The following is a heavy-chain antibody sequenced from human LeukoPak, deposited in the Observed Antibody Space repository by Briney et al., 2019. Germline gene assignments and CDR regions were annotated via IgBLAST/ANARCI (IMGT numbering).Heavy chain of an antibody. CDR1: GYTFTSYG. V-gene: IGHV1-18*01. D-gene: IGHD3-16*02. CDR2: ISAYNGNT. CDR3: ARAGYHDYVWGSYRQDAFDI. J-gene: IGHJ3*02. Sequence: GASVKVSCKASGYTFTSYGISWVRQAPGQGLEWMGWISAYNGNTNYAQKLQGRVTMTTDTSTSTAYMELRSLRSDDTAVYYCARAGYHDYVWGSYRQDAFDIWGQGTMVTVSS.